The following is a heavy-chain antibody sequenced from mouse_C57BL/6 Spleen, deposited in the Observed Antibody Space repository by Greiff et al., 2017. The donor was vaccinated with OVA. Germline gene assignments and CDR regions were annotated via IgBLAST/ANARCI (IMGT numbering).Heavy chain of an antibody. Sequence: EVQLVESGGGLVQPGGSLSLSCAASGFTFTDYYMSWVRQPPGKALEWLGFIRNKANGYTTEYSASVKGRFTISRDNSQSILYLQMNALRAEDSATYDCARLNYGSFIYAMDYWGQGTSVTVSS. D-gene: IGHD1-1*01. CDR2: IRNKANGYTT. V-gene: IGHV7-3*01. J-gene: IGHJ4*01. CDR1: GFTFTDYY. CDR3: ARLNYGSFIYAMDY.